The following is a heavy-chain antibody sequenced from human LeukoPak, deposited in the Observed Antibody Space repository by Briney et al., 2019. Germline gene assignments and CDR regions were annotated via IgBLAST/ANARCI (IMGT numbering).Heavy chain of an antibody. V-gene: IGHV4-34*01. CDR2: INHSGST. CDR1: GGSFSGYY. J-gene: IGHJ4*02. D-gene: IGHD3-22*01. Sequence: PSETLSLTCAVYGGSFSGYYWSWIRQSPGKGLEWIGEINHSGSTNYNPSLTSRVTISVDTSKNQFSLKLGSMTAADTAVYYCARGLYYDNTGAPQFDNWGQGTLVTVSS. CDR3: ARGLYYDNTGAPQFDN.